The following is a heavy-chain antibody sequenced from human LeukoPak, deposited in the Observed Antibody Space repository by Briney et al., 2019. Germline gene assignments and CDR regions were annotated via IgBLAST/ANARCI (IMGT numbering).Heavy chain of an antibody. Sequence: SETLTLTCTVSGASVRSDHWNWIRQPPGKGLEWIAYMHGSGSPNYNPSLASRLTLSVDATENLSSLKLTSVTAADTAVYFCARDSGGIAAAGPFDYWGQGTLVTVSS. CDR1: GASVRSDH. CDR2: MHGSGSP. J-gene: IGHJ4*02. CDR3: ARDSGGIAAAGPFDY. D-gene: IGHD6-13*01. V-gene: IGHV4-59*02.